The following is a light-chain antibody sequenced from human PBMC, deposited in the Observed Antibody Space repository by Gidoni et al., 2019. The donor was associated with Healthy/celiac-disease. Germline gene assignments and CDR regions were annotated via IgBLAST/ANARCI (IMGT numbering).Light chain of an antibody. CDR3: QQYGSSTGLT. CDR1: QSVSSSY. Sequence: EIVLTQSPGTLSLSPGERATLSCRASQSVSSSYLAWYQQKPGQATRLLIYGASSRATGIPDRLRGSGSGTDFTLTISRLEPEDFAVYYCQQYGSSTGLTFGGGTKVEIK. J-gene: IGKJ4*01. V-gene: IGKV3-20*01. CDR2: GAS.